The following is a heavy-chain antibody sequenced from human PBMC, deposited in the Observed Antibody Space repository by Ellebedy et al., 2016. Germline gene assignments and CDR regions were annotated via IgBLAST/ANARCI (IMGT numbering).Heavy chain of an antibody. D-gene: IGHD6-6*01. CDR1: GGSFSGYY. CDR3: ARRIASRPMYAFDI. Sequence: SETLSLTXAVYGGSFSGYYWSWIRQPPGKGLEWIGEINHSGSTNYNPSLKSRVTISVDTSKNQFSLKLSSVTAADTAVYYCARRIASRPMYAFDIWGQGTMVTVSS. J-gene: IGHJ3*02. V-gene: IGHV4-34*01. CDR2: INHSGST.